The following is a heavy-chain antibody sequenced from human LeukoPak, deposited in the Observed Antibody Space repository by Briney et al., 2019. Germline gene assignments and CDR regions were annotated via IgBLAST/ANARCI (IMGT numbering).Heavy chain of an antibody. J-gene: IGHJ2*01. CDR2: ISYDETNK. Sequence: GGSLRLSCAASGFTFTNYAMHWVRQAPGKGLEWVAVISYDETNKYYEDSVKGRFTISRDSSKNTLYLQMSSLRDEDTAVYYCAKNNDYGGSYWYFDLRGRGTLVTVSS. CDR3: AKNNDYGGSYWYFDL. CDR1: GFTFTNYA. D-gene: IGHD4-23*01. V-gene: IGHV3-30*04.